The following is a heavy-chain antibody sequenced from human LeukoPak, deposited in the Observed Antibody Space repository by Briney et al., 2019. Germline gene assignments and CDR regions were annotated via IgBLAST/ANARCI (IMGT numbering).Heavy chain of an antibody. V-gene: IGHV1-69*01. Sequence: GSSVKVSCKASGGTFSSYAISWVRQAPGQGLEWMGGIIPIFGTANYAQKFQGRVTITADESTSTAYMELSSLRSEDTAVYYCARAAGYCSSTSCYRPSYNWFDPWGQGTLVTVSS. D-gene: IGHD2-2*03. CDR3: ARAAGYCSSTSCYRPSYNWFDP. CDR1: GGTFSSYA. J-gene: IGHJ5*02. CDR2: IIPIFGTA.